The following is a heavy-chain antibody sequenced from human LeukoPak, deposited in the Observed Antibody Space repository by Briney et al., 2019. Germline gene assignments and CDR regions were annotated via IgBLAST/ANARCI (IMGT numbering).Heavy chain of an antibody. CDR3: ARHLGWRGGTFDY. CDR1: GGSISSGDYY. V-gene: IGHV4-30-4*01. Sequence: SQTLSLTCTVSGGSISSGDYYWSWIRQPPGKGLEWIGYIYYSGSTYYNPSLKSRVTISVDTSKNQFSLKLSSVTAADTAVYYCARHLGWRGGTFDYWGQGTLVTVSS. J-gene: IGHJ4*02. CDR2: IYYSGST. D-gene: IGHD3-3*01.